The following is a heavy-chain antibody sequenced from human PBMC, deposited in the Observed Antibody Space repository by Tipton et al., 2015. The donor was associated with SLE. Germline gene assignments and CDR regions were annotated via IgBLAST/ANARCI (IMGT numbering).Heavy chain of an antibody. D-gene: IGHD6-13*01. J-gene: IGHJ4*02. V-gene: IGHV3-21*01. CDR3: AKDTGIAAAGTPFDY. Sequence: GSLRLSCAASGFTFSSYEMNWVRQAPGKGLEWVSSISSSSSYIYYADSVKGRFTISRDNAKNSLYLQMNSLRAEDTAVYYCAKDTGIAAAGTPFDYWGQGTLVTVSS. CDR1: GFTFSSYE. CDR2: ISSSSSYI.